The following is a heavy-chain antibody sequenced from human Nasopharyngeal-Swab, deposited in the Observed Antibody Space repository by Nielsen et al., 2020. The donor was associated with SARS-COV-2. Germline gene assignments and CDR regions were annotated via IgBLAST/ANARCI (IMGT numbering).Heavy chain of an antibody. CDR2: ISSSGTDT. D-gene: IGHD5-24*01. Sequence: GESLKISCAVSGLPFNNYAVTWVRQAPGKGLEWVSIISSSGTDTYYADYVKGRFTISRDNSKNTLYLQMNSLRAEDSAIYYCAKSRGDTTMAHYYYYLDVWGKGTTV. CDR3: AKSRGDTTMAHYYYYLDV. V-gene: IGHV3-23*01. CDR1: GLPFNNYA. J-gene: IGHJ6*03.